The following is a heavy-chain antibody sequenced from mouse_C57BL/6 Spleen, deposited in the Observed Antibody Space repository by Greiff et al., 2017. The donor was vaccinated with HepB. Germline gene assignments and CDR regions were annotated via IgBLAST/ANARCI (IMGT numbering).Heavy chain of an antibody. V-gene: IGHV1-18*01. Sequence: EVQLQQSGPELVKPGASVKIPCKASGYTFTDYNMDWVKQSHGKSLEWIGDINPNNGGTIYNQKFKGKATLTVDKSSSTAYMELRSLTSEDTAVYYCARRQLRPSYYFDYWGQGTTLTVSS. CDR2: INPNNGGT. CDR1: GYTFTDYN. D-gene: IGHD3-2*02. CDR3: ARRQLRPSYYFDY. J-gene: IGHJ2*01.